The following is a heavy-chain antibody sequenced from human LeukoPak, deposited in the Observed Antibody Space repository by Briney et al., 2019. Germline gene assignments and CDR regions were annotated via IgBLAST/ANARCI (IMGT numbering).Heavy chain of an antibody. Sequence: GASVKVSCKASGYTFTVYYMHCGRQAPGQGLEWRVCINPNSGGTNYAQTFQRRVTMTRHKSLSTASLELTRLTSDDTAVYYCARDWYSSSSRQVDPWGKGTLVTVSS. V-gene: IGHV1-2*02. CDR3: ARDWYSSSSRQVDP. D-gene: IGHD6-6*01. CDR1: GYTFTVYY. CDR2: INPNSGGT. J-gene: IGHJ5*02.